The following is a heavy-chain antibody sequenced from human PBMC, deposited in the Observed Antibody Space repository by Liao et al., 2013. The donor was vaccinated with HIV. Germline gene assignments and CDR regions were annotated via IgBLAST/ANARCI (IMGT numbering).Heavy chain of an antibody. CDR2: IYYSGGT. CDR1: GGSITSGDYY. J-gene: IGHJ4*02. D-gene: IGHD6-13*01. V-gene: IGHV4-30-4*08. CDR3: ARDQGIAATGNY. Sequence: QLQLQESGPGLVKPSETLSLTCTVSGGSITSGDYYWSWIRQTPGKGLEWIGYIYYSGGTYFNPSLKSRVTISVDTSKNQFSLKLSSVTAADTAVYYCARDQGIAATGNYWGQGTLVTVSS.